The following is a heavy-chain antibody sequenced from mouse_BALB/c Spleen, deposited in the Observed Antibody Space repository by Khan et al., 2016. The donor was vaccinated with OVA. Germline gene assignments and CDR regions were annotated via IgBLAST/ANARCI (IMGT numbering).Heavy chain of an antibody. CDR1: GYSFTSYL. J-gene: IGHJ3*01. D-gene: IGHD1-3*01. CDR3: TRGGFSSFAY. CDR2: IYPGNSDT. Sequence: EVQLQQSGTVLARPGASVKMSCKASGYSFTSYLIHWVKQRPGQGLEWLGDIYPGNSDTRYNQKFKDKAKLTSGTSASTAYMELSSLTNEDSAVYYCTRGGFSSFAYWGQGTLVTVSA. V-gene: IGHV1-5*01.